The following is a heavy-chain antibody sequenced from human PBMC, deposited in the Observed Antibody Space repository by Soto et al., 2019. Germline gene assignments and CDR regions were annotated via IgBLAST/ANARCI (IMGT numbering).Heavy chain of an antibody. Sequence: QAQLVQSGAEVKKPGSSVRVSCRASGGPCSRYAVSWVRQAPGQGLEWIGGITPIAETTNYAQKFRGRLSITADESTDTVYMELRRLTSDDTADYFCARGVAPGQTADPYVFDIWGQGTRVTVSS. CDR3: ARGVAPGQTADPYVFDI. CDR1: GGPCSRYA. CDR2: ITPIAETT. V-gene: IGHV1-69*01. J-gene: IGHJ3*02. D-gene: IGHD3-3*01.